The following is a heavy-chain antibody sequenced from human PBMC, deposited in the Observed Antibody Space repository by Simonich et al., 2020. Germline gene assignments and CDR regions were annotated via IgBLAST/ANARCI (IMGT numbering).Heavy chain of an antibody. D-gene: IGHD6-13*01. CDR3: ARAYSSSWYNWFDP. CDR1: GFTFSSYG. CDR2: IWDDGSNK. V-gene: IGHV3-33*01. Sequence: QVQLVESGGGVVQPGRSLRLSCAASGFTFSSYGMHWVRQAPGKGLEWVAVIWDDGSNKYYADYVKGRFTISRDNSKNTLYLQMNSLRAEDTAVYYCARAYSSSWYNWFDPWGQGTLVTVSS. J-gene: IGHJ5*02.